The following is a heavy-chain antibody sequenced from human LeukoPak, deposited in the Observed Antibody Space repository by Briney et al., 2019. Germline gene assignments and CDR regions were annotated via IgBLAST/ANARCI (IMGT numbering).Heavy chain of an antibody. CDR3: ARRQLVLDY. D-gene: IGHD6-6*01. Sequence: SETLSLTCAVYGGSFSGCYWSWIRQPPGKGLEWIGEINHSGSTNYNPSLKSRVTISVDTSKNQFSLKLSSVTAADTAVYYCARRQLVLDYWGQGTLVTVSS. V-gene: IGHV4-34*01. CDR1: GGSFSGCY. J-gene: IGHJ4*02. CDR2: INHSGST.